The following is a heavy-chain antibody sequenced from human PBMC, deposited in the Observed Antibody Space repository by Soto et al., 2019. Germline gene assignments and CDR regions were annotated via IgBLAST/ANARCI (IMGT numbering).Heavy chain of an antibody. V-gene: IGHV1-69*12. D-gene: IGHD1-26*01. Sequence: QVQLVQSGAEVKKPGSSVKVSCKASGGTFSSYAISWVRQAPGQGLEWMGGIIPIFGTANYAQKFRGRVTSPADESASTACMERSSLRSEDTAVYYCARREVGAAAFGIWGQGRMVTVSS. J-gene: IGHJ3*02. CDR2: IIPIFGTA. CDR1: GGTFSSYA. CDR3: ARREVGAAAFGI.